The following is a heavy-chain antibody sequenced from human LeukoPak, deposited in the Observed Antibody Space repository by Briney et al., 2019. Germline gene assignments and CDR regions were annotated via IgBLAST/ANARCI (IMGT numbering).Heavy chain of an antibody. CDR2: IGGGGEST. D-gene: IGHD1/OR15-1a*01. Sequence: GGSLRLSCAASGFTFSNYAINWVRQAPGKGLEWVSVIGGGGESTYYAGSVKGRFTISRDFSKNTVFLHMNSLRAEDTAMYYCAKGTKPVMTIPDYWGQGILVTVSS. CDR1: GFTFSNYA. CDR3: AKGTKPVMTIPDY. V-gene: IGHV3-23*01. J-gene: IGHJ4*02.